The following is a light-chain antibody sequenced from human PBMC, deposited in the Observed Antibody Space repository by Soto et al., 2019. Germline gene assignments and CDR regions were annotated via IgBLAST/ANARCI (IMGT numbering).Light chain of an antibody. V-gene: IGLV2-14*01. Sequence: QSALTQPASVSGSPGQSITISRTGTSSDVGGYNYVSWYQQHPGKAPKLMIYGVSNRPSGISNRFSGSKSGNTASLTISGLQAEDEADYYCSSYTSSSTLRVFGGGTKLTVL. J-gene: IGLJ3*02. CDR2: GVS. CDR3: SSYTSSSTLRV. CDR1: SSDVGGYNY.